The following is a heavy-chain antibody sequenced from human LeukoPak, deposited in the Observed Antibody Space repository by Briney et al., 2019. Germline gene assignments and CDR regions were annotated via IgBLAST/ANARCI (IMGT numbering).Heavy chain of an antibody. D-gene: IGHD6-13*01. Sequence: SETLSVTCTVSGGSISSSSYYWGWIRQPPGKGLEWIGSIYYSGSTYYNPSLKSRVTISVDTSKNQFSLKLSSVTAADTAVYYCARVAYSSSWYPGDYYYYGMDVWGQGTTVTVSS. J-gene: IGHJ6*02. CDR2: IYYSGST. CDR1: GGSISSSSYY. V-gene: IGHV4-39*01. CDR3: ARVAYSSSWYPGDYYYYGMDV.